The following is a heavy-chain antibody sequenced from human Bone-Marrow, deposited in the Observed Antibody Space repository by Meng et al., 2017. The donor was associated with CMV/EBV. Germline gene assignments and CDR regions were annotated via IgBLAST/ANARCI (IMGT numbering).Heavy chain of an antibody. J-gene: IGHJ4*02. V-gene: IGHV1-18*01. CDR3: ATSSLGGYYGPVDY. CDR1: GYIFTSYG. Sequence: ASVQVSCKASGYIFTSYGITWVRQAPGQGLEWMGWIGIDDGKTNYAQKLQGRVTMTTDTSTRTAHMELRRMRSDDTAVYYCATSSLGGYYGPVDYWGQGTLVTVSS. CDR2: IGIDDGKT. D-gene: IGHD3-3*01.